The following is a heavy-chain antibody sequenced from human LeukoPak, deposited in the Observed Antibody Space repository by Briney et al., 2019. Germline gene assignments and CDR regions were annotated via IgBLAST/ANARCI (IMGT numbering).Heavy chain of an antibody. CDR3: ARSNPMDYDSSGYYIDY. CDR2: IYYSGST. D-gene: IGHD3-22*01. V-gene: IGHV4-31*03. Sequence: SETLSLTCTVSGGSISSGGYYWSWIRQHPGKGLEWIGYIYYSGSTYYNPSLKGRVTISVDTSKNQFSLKLSSVTAADTAVYYCARSNPMDYDSSGYYIDYWGQGTLVTVSS. J-gene: IGHJ4*02. CDR1: GGSISSGGYY.